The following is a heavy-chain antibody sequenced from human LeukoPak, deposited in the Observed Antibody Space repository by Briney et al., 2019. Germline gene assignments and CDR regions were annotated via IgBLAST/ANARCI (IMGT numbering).Heavy chain of an antibody. D-gene: IGHD2-15*01. J-gene: IGHJ6*04. CDR3: ARDPAAYCSGVTCYSFYMDV. Sequence: GASVKVSCKASGYTFTGYYMYWVRQAPGQGLEWMGWINPNSGGTNYAQKFQGRVTMTRDTSITTAYMELNRLTSDDTAMYYCARDPAAYCSGVTCYSFYMDVWGKGTTVTVSS. V-gene: IGHV1-2*02. CDR1: GYTFTGYY. CDR2: INPNSGGT.